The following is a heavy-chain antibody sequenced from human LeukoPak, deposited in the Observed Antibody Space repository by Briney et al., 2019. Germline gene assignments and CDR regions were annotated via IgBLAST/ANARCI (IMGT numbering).Heavy chain of an antibody. CDR3: ARDRMYYYDSSGYYLLY. CDR2: INPSGGST. D-gene: IGHD3-22*01. V-gene: IGHV1-46*01. Sequence: ASVKVSCKASGYTFTSYYMHWVRQAPGQGLEWMGIINPSGGSTSYAQKFQGRVTMTRDMSTSTVYMELSSLRSEDTAVYYCARDRMYYYDSSGYYLLYWGQXTLVTVSS. CDR1: GYTFTSYY. J-gene: IGHJ4*02.